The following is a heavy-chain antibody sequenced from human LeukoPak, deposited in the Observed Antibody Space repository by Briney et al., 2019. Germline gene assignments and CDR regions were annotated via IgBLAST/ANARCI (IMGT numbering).Heavy chain of an antibody. Sequence: GGSLRLSCAASGFTFSSYALSWVRQAPGKGLECVSAISGSGGSTYSADSLKGRFTISRDNSKNTPYLQINSLRTDDTAVFYCARGGLGSAFDNWGQGTLVTVSS. V-gene: IGHV3-23*01. J-gene: IGHJ4*02. D-gene: IGHD6-19*01. CDR3: ARGGLGSAFDN. CDR2: ISGSGGST. CDR1: GFTFSSYA.